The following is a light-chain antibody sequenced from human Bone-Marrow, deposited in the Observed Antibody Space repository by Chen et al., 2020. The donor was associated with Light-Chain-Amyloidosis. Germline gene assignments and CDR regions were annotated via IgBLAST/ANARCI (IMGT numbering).Light chain of an antibody. V-gene: IGLV2-14*01. CDR3: SSYTSSSPV. J-gene: IGLJ2*01. CDR1: SSDVGGYNY. Sequence: QSALTQPASVSGSPGQSLTISCTGTSSDVGGYNYVSWYQQHPGKAPKLMIYDVSNRPSGVSNRFSGSKYGNTASLTSSGLQAEDEADYYCSSYTSSSPVFGGGTKLTVL. CDR2: DVS.